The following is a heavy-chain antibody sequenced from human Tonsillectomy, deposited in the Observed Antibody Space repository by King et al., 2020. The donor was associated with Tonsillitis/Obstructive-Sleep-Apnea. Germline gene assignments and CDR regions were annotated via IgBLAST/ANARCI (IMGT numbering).Heavy chain of an antibody. D-gene: IGHD2-2*01. CDR3: ARDSTKYCSSTSCHDAFDI. Sequence: VQLVQSGAEVKKPGSSVKVSCKASGGTFSSYAISWVRQAPGQGLEWMGGIIPIFGTANYAQKFQGSVTITADESTRTPYMELSSLRSEDTAVYYCARDSTKYCSSTSCHDAFDIWGQGTMVTVSS. J-gene: IGHJ3*02. CDR2: IIPIFGTA. V-gene: IGHV1-69*01. CDR1: GGTFSSYA.